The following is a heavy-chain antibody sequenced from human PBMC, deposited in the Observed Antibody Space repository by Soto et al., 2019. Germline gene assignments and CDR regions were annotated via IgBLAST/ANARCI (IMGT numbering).Heavy chain of an antibody. CDR2: ISGYNGNT. D-gene: IGHD3-22*01. J-gene: IGHJ4*02. Sequence: ASVKVSCTASGYTFTSYGISWVRKAPGQGLEWMGWISGYNGNTKYAQKLQGRVTVTTDTSTSTAYMELRSLISDDTAVYYCARTTAYETSGYYYHTYWGQGAQVTVSS. CDR1: GYTFTSYG. V-gene: IGHV1-18*01. CDR3: ARTTAYETSGYYYHTY.